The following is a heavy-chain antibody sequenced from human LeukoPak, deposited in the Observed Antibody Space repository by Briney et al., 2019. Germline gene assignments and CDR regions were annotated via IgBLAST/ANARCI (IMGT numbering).Heavy chain of an antibody. V-gene: IGHV3-23*01. CDR1: GFTFSSYA. Sequence: GGSLRLSCAASGFTFSSYAMSWVRQAPGKGLEWVSAISGSGGSTYYADSVKGRFTISRDNSKNTLYPQMNSLRAEDTAVYYCAKGLDGEELSLGAFDIWGQGTMVTVSS. J-gene: IGHJ3*02. CDR3: AKGLDGEELSLGAFDI. D-gene: IGHD3-10*01. CDR2: ISGSGGST.